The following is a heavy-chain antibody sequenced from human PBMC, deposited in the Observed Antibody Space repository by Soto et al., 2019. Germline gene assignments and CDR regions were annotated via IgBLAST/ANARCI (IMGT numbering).Heavy chain of an antibody. D-gene: IGHD3-3*01. CDR2: ISYDGSNK. CDR3: AKDRKGCTYYDFWRVRGWWFDP. V-gene: IGHV3-30*18. Sequence: PGGSLRLSCAASGFTFSSYGMHWVRQARGKGLEWVAVISYDGSNKYFADSVKGRFTISRDNSKNTLYLQMNSLRAEDTAVYYCAKDRKGCTYYDFWRVRGWWFDPWGQGTLVTVSS. J-gene: IGHJ5*02. CDR1: GFTFSSYG.